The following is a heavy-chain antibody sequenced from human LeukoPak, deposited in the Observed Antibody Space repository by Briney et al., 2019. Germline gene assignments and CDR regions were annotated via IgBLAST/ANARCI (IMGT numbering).Heavy chain of an antibody. J-gene: IGHJ4*02. CDR2: INHSGST. Sequence: SETLSLTCAVYGGSFSGYYWSWIRQPPGKGLEWIGEINHSGSTNYNPSLKSRVTISVDTSKNQFSLKLSSVTAADTAVYYCAREGGPLYGSSIGFDYWGQGTLVTVSS. CDR3: AREGGPLYGSSIGFDY. V-gene: IGHV4-34*01. CDR1: GGSFSGYY. D-gene: IGHD1-26*01.